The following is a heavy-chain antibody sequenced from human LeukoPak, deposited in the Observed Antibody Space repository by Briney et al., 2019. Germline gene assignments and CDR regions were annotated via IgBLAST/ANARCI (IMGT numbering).Heavy chain of an antibody. CDR3: XXXXXXXXXDXXY. J-gene: IGHJ4*02. Sequence: NXVRQAPXKXXXXVSSISSIGSTXYXADSVKGRFTISXXNAXXSLYLQMNSLRGEDTAVYYXXXXXXXXXXDXXYWXQGTLVTVSS. CDR2: ISSIGSTX. V-gene: IGHV3-48*01.